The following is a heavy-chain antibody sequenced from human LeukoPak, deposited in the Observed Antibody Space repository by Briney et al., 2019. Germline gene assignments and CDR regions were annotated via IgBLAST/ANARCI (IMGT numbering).Heavy chain of an antibody. Sequence: PSETLSLTCAVSGYSISSGYYWGWIRPPPGKGLEWIGSIYHSGSTYYNPSLKSRVTISVDTSKNQFSLKLSSVSAADTAVYYCARQEMATIMGFDYWGQGTLVTVSS. CDR3: ARQEMATIMGFDY. D-gene: IGHD5-24*01. J-gene: IGHJ4*02. V-gene: IGHV4-38-2*01. CDR1: GYSISSGYY. CDR2: IYHSGST.